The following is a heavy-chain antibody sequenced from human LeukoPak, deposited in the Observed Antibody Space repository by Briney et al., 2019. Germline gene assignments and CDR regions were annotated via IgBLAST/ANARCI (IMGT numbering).Heavy chain of an antibody. Sequence: ASVKVSCKASGYTFTKYYIHWVQQAPGQGLEWMGKINPIGGSATYAQKFQGRVTMTRDTSTSTVYMELSSLKSEDTAVFYCARVSGMGELSVEVDYWGQGTLVTVSS. CDR2: INPIGGSA. CDR3: ARVSGMGELSVEVDY. D-gene: IGHD3-16*02. CDR1: GYTFTKYY. J-gene: IGHJ4*02. V-gene: IGHV1-46*01.